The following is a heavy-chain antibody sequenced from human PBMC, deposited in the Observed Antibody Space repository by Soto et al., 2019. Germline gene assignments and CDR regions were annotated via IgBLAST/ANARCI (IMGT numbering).Heavy chain of an antibody. CDR1: GFTFSSYS. CDR2: ISSSSSYI. V-gene: IGHV3-21*01. D-gene: IGHD1-26*01. CDR3: AREVRSWELARGPFDY. J-gene: IGHJ4*02. Sequence: EVQLVESGGGLVKPGGSLRLSCAASGFTFSSYSMNLVRQARGKGLEWVSSISSSSSYIYYADSVKGRFTISRDNAKNSLYLQMNSLRAEDTAVYYCAREVRSWELARGPFDYWGQGTLVTVSS.